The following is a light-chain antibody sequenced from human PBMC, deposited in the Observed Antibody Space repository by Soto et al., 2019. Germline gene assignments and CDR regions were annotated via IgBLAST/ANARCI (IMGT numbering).Light chain of an antibody. CDR2: YAS. Sequence: DIQLTQSPSFVSASVGDIVTISCRASQTVASYLVWYQQKPGKAPKVLITYASKLHSGVPSRFSGSGFGTDFTLTIRGLQPEDIATYYCQQLNESVTFGPGTKVNI. V-gene: IGKV1-9*01. CDR3: QQLNESVT. CDR1: QTVASY. J-gene: IGKJ3*01.